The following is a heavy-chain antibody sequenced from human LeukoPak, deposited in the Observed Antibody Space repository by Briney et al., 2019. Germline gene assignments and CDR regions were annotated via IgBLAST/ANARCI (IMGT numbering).Heavy chain of an antibody. CDR3: ASLYCSGATCYGNAFDI. J-gene: IGHJ3*02. D-gene: IGHD2-15*01. CDR2: ISWNSGSI. CDR1: GFTFDDYA. Sequence: GGSLRLSCAASGFTFDDYAMHWVRQAPGKGLEWVSGISWNSGSIGYADSVKGRFTISRDNSKNTLYLQMNSLRAEDTAVYFCASLYCSGATCYGNAFDIWGQGTMVTVSS. V-gene: IGHV3-9*01.